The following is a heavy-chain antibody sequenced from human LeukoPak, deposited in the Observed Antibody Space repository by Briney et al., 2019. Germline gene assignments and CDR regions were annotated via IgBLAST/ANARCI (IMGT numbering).Heavy chain of an antibody. CDR1: GFTFSSYS. D-gene: IGHD1-26*01. CDR2: ISGSGGST. CDR3: FESGSYAFDI. Sequence: GGSLRLSCAASGFTFSSYSMNWVRQAPGKGLEWVSAISGSGGSTYYADSVRGRFTISRDNSKNTLYLQMNGLRAEDTAVYYCFESGSYAFDIWGQGTMVTVSS. J-gene: IGHJ3*02. V-gene: IGHV3-23*01.